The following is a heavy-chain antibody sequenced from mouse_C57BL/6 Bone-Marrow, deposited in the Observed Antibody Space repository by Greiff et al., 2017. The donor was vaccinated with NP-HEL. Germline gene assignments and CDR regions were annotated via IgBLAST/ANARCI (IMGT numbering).Heavy chain of an antibody. CDR2: IHPNSGST. Sequence: VVESGASVKLSCKASGYTFTSYWMHWVKQRPGQGLEWIGMIHPNSGSTNYNEKFKSKATLTVDKSSSTAYMQLSSLTSEDSAVYYCARWLYRWGQGTLVTVSA. CDR1: GYTFTSYW. D-gene: IGHD2-1*01. J-gene: IGHJ3*01. V-gene: IGHV1-64*01. CDR3: ARWLYR.